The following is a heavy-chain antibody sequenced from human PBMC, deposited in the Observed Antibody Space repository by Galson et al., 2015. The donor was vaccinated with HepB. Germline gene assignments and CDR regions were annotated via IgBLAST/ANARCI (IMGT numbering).Heavy chain of an antibody. V-gene: IGHV3-23*01. J-gene: IGHJ3*02. CDR3: AKADCGGGSCPVHI. CDR1: GFNFSSYA. Sequence: SLRLSCAAAGFNFSSYAMNWVRQAPGKGLEWVSSSSGGGDNTFYADSVKGRFTISRDNSKNTLSLQMNSLRAEDTALFYCAKADCGGGSCPVHIWGRGTMVTVSS. CDR2: SSGGGDNT. D-gene: IGHD2-15*01.